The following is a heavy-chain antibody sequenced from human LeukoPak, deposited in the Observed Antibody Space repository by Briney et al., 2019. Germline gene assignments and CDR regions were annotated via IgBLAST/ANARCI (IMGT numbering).Heavy chain of an antibody. CDR3: ARLSSDLSHFDY. CDR2: ISHSGSI. CDR1: GGSISSSKW. D-gene: IGHD3-16*02. J-gene: IGHJ4*02. V-gene: IGHV4-4*02. Sequence: SGTLSLTCVVSGGSISSSKWWSWVRQAPGKGLEWTGEISHSGSINYNPSFASRVTISVDKSKNQFSLSLTSVTAADTAMYYCARLSSDLSHFDYWGQGTLASVSS.